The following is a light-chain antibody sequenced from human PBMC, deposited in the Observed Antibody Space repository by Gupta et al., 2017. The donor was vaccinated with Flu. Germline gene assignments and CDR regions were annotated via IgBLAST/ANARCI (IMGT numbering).Light chain of an antibody. CDR3: SSYTRSTTSIIAWV. J-gene: IGLJ3*02. V-gene: IGLV2-14*01. CDR1: SSDIGGYNR. Sequence: QSALTQPASVSGSLGQSITISCTGTSSDIGGYNRVSWYQQHPGKAPKLIIYEVSIRPSGLSDRFSGSRSGNTASLTISGLQADDEADYYCSSYTRSTTSIIAWVFGGGTRLTVL. CDR2: EVS.